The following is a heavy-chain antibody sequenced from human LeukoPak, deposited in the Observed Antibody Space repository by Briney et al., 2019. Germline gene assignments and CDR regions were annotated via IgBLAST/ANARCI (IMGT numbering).Heavy chain of an antibody. Sequence: GGSLRLSCAASGFTFSRHNMKWVRQTPGKGLEWVSSISTSSSLIYYADSVKGRFTISRDNARNSLYLEMNSLRAEDTAIYYCARNYDFWSSPQGYMDVWGKGTTVIVSS. D-gene: IGHD3/OR15-3a*01. J-gene: IGHJ6*03. CDR3: ARNYDFWSSPQGYMDV. CDR1: GFTFSRHN. V-gene: IGHV3-21*01. CDR2: ISTSSSLI.